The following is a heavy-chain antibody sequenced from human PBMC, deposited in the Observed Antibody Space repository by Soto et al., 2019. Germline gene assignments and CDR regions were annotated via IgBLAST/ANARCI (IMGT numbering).Heavy chain of an antibody. V-gene: IGHV3-23*01. J-gene: IGHJ6*02. CDR1: GFTFSSYA. D-gene: IGHD3-3*01. CDR2: IGGSGGST. Sequence: PGGSLRLSCAASGFTFSSYAMTWVRQAPGKGLDWVSSIGGSGGSTYYADSVEGRFTISRDNSKNTLYVQMNGLRTEDTAVYYCAKVNSIFGVESYYYGMDVWGQGTTVTVSS. CDR3: AKVNSIFGVESYYYGMDV.